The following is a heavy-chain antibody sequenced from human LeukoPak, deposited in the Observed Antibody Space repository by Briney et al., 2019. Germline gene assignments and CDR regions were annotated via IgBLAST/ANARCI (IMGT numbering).Heavy chain of an antibody. Sequence: PGGSLRLSCAASGFTVSTYYMSWVRQAPGKGLEWVSVIYSGGSTYYSDSVKGRFTTSRDNSKTTLYLQMNSLRAEDTAVYYCARVRGGWYFDYWGQETLVTVSS. CDR3: ARVRGGWYFDY. V-gene: IGHV3-53*01. D-gene: IGHD6-19*01. CDR1: GFTVSTYY. J-gene: IGHJ4*02. CDR2: IYSGGST.